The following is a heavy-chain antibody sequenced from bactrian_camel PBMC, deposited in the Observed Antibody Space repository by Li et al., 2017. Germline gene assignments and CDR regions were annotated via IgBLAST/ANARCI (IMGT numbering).Heavy chain of an antibody. CDR2: FERDGRT. Sequence: HVQLVESGGGSVQAGGSLRLSCAAVPPNYSSFCMAWFRQGAGKEREAVVVFERDGRTKYADSVKGRFTFSRDNTKNILYLQMDNLKPDDTAMYYCAAVPFRAGDVRRRRDVRCTLGRDDNYRGQGTQVTVS. V-gene: IGHV3S55*01. CDR3: AAVPFRAGDVRRRRDVRCTLGRDDNY. J-gene: IGHJ4*01. D-gene: IGHD2*01. CDR1: PPNYSSFC.